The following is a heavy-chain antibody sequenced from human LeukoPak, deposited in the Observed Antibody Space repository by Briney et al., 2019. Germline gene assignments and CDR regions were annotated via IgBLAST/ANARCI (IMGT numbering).Heavy chain of an antibody. J-gene: IGHJ4*02. CDR3: AKIYDFWSGYRYFDY. V-gene: IGHV3-23*01. D-gene: IGHD3-3*01. CDR2: ISGSGGST. CDR1: GFTFSSYA. Sequence: GGSLRLSCAASGFTFSSYAMSWVRQAPGKGLEWVSAISGSGGSTYYADSVKGRFTISRDNSKDTLYLQMNSLRAEDTAVYYCAKIYDFWSGYRYFDYWGQGTLVTVSS.